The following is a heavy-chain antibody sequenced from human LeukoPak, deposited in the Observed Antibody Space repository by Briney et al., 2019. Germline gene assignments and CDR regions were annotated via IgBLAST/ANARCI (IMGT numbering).Heavy chain of an antibody. CDR2: ISGSGGST. V-gene: IGHV3-23*01. CDR1: GFTFSSYA. J-gene: IGHJ4*02. D-gene: IGHD3-10*01. CDR3: AKGHSFMVRGVIVDY. Sequence: PGGSLRLSCAASGFTFSSYAMSWVRQAPGKGLEWVSAISGSGGSTYYADSVKGRFTIYRDNSKNTLYLQMNSLRAEDTAVYYCAKGHSFMVRGVIVDYWGQGTLVTVSS.